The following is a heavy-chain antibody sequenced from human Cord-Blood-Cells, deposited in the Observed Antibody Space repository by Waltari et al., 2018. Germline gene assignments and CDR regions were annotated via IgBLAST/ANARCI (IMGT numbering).Heavy chain of an antibody. V-gene: IGHV4-38-2*02. CDR3: ASAWIQLWFDY. CDR2: IYHSGST. CDR1: GYSISSGYY. D-gene: IGHD5-18*01. Sequence: QVQLQESGPGLVKPSETLSLTCTVSGYSISSGYYRGWIRQPPGTGLWWIGSIYHSGSTYYNPSLKSRVTISVDTSKNQFSLKLSSVTAADTAVYYCASAWIQLWFDYWGQGTLVTVSS. J-gene: IGHJ4*02.